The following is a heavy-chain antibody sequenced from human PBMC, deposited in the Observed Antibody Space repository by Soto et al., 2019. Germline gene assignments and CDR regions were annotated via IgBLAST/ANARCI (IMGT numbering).Heavy chain of an antibody. V-gene: IGHV4-34*01. CDR3: ARATSHFGVVTYFDY. CDR1: GGSFSGYF. J-gene: IGHJ4*02. CDR2: INHNKST. Sequence: SETLSLTCAVYGGSFSGYFWSWIRQPPGKGLEWIGEINHNKSTHYNPSLKSRVTISVDTSKNQFALKLSSVTAADTAVYYCARATSHFGVVTYFDYWGQGTLVTVSA. D-gene: IGHD3-3*01.